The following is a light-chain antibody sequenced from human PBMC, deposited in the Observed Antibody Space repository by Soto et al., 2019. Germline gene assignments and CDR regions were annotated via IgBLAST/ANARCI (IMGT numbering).Light chain of an antibody. CDR1: QSVSNN. V-gene: IGKV3-15*01. CDR2: DAS. J-gene: IGKJ1*01. Sequence: ILMTQSPANLSVSPGERATLSCRASQSVSNNLAWYQQKPGQAPRLLIYDASTRDTGIPARFSGSGSGTEFTVSISGRQSEDLAVYYCQEYNNWPPWKFGQGTKVEI. CDR3: QEYNNWPPWK.